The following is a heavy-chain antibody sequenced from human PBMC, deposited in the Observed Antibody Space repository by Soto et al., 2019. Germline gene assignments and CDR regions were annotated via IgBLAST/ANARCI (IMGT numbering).Heavy chain of an antibody. CDR2: IKPSSGTA. CDR1: GGSVNRFL. V-gene: IGHV1-69*01. CDR3: ARYRGEYCTGIMCNPGEEMDV. D-gene: IGHD2-8*02. Sequence: QVHLVQSGAEVRKPGSSVKVSCKASGGSVNRFLVSWVRQAPGQGLEWMGGIKPSSGTANYAQKFQGRVTITADESKRTAYMELSSLRSDDTAVYYCARYRGEYCTGIMCNPGEEMDVWGQGTTVTVSS. J-gene: IGHJ6*02.